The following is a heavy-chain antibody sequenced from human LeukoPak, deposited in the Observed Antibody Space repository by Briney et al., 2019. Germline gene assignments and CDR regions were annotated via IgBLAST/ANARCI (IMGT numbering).Heavy chain of an antibody. Sequence: GASVKVSCKASGYTFTSYDINWVRQATGQGLEWMGWMNPNSGNTGYAQKFQDRVNITRNTSISTASRELNSLRSEHTAVYYCAREYYHTLTGLYYFDYWDQGTLVTVSS. V-gene: IGHV1-8*03. CDR3: AREYYHTLTGLYYFDY. D-gene: IGHD3-9*01. CDR1: GYTFTSYD. J-gene: IGHJ4*02. CDR2: MNPNSGNT.